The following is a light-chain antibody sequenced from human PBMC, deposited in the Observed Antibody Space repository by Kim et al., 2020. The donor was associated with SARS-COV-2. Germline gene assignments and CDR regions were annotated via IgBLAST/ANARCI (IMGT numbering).Light chain of an antibody. CDR2: GAS. V-gene: IGKV3-20*01. J-gene: IGKJ4*01. Sequence: PGERATLSCRASQSVTSSFLAWYQQKPGQAPRLLIYGASSRATGIPDRFSGSGSGTDFTLTISRLEPEDFAVYYCQQYASSPLTFGGGTKVDIK. CDR3: QQYASSPLT. CDR1: QSVTSSF.